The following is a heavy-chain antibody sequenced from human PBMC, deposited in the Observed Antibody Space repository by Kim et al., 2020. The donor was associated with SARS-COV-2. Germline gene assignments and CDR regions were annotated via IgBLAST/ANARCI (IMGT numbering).Heavy chain of an antibody. D-gene: IGHD4-17*01. CDR3: ATFDYDGNLIGY. V-gene: IGHV4-31*03. CDR2: IYYSGSS. CDR1: GVSISSGAYY. J-gene: IGHJ2*01. Sequence: SETLSLTCTVSGVSISSGAYYWSWIAPHPGNGLDCIVYIYYSGSSYYNPSLKRRVTTSVDSSKNQFFLKLSSVTAASTALYYCATFDYDGNLIGY.